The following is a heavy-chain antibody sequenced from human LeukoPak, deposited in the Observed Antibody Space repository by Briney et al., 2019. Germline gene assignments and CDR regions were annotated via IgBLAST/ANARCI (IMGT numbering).Heavy chain of an antibody. CDR1: GFTFSSYG. J-gene: IGHJ4*02. CDR2: IRSTGTHM. CDR3: ARGAGYCTSSSCHLWSDY. Sequence: PGGSLRLSCAASGFTFSSYGMHWVRQAPGKGLDWVAFIRSTGTHMFHADSLQGRFTISRDNTKNTLYLQMNSLRAEDTAVYYCARGAGYCTSSSCHLWSDYWGQGTLVTVSS. D-gene: IGHD2-2*01. V-gene: IGHV3-30*02.